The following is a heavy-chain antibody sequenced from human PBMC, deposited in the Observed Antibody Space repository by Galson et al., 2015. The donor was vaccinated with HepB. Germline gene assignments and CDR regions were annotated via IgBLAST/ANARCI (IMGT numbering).Heavy chain of an antibody. CDR3: VRDRSNYVGYFQH. D-gene: IGHD1-26*01. J-gene: IGHJ1*01. CDR1: GVPISGYY. V-gene: IGHV4-59*01. Sequence: SETLSLTCTVSGVPISGYYWSWIRQSPGKGLEWIGYIFYSGSTNYNPSLKSRVTISGDTSKNQFSLELTSVTAADTAVYHCVRDRSNYVGYFQHWGPGTLVTVSS. CDR2: IFYSGST.